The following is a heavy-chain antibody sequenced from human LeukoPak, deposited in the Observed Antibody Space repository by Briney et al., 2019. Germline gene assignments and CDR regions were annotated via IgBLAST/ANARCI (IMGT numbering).Heavy chain of an antibody. Sequence: SVKVSCKASGYTFTSYYMHWVRQAPGQGLEWMGIISTSGGNTGYAQKFQGRIIMTRDTSTSTVYLDLSSLRSDDTAVYYCARVWVGATKAGYGYWGQGTLVTVSS. D-gene: IGHD1-26*01. CDR3: ARVWVGATKAGYGY. J-gene: IGHJ4*02. V-gene: IGHV1-46*01. CDR1: GYTFTSYY. CDR2: ISTSGGNT.